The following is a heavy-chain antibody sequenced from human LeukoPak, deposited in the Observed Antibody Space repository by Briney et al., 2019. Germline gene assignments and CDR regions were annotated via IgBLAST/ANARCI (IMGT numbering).Heavy chain of an antibody. CDR3: AKDSGNRNDSDY. CDR1: GFTFSNNA. D-gene: IGHD1-1*01. V-gene: IGHV3-23*01. Sequence: GGSLRLSCAASGFTFSNNAMHWVRQAPGKGLEWVSSISGGGGETYYVDSVKGRFIISRDNSKNTLYLQMNGLRVEDTAKYYCAKDSGNRNDSDYWGQGTLVTVSS. CDR2: ISGGGGET. J-gene: IGHJ4*02.